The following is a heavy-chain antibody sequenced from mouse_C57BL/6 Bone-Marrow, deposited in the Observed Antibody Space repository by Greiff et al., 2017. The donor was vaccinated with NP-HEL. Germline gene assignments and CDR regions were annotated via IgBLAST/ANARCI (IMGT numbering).Heavy chain of an antibody. D-gene: IGHD1-1*01. CDR1: GYTFTSYW. V-gene: IGHV1-64*01. CDR3: ARLTTVVAPYAMDY. J-gene: IGHJ4*01. CDR2: IHPNSGST. Sequence: QVQLQQPGAELVKPGASVKLSCKASGYTFTSYWMHWVKQRPGQGLEWIGMIHPNSGSTNYNEKFKSKATLTVDKSSSTAYMQLSSLTSEDSAVYYCARLTTVVAPYAMDYWGQGTSVTVSS.